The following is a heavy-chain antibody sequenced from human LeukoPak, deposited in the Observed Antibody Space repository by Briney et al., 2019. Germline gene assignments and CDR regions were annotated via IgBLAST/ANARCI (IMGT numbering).Heavy chain of an antibody. CDR1: GGSIRSYY. CDR3: ARHLRYCSSTSCREDAFDI. V-gene: IGHV4-59*08. CDR2: IYYIGNS. J-gene: IGHJ3*02. D-gene: IGHD2-2*01. Sequence: PSETLSLTCTVSGGSIRSYYWSWIRQPPGKGLEWIGYIYYIGNSNYNPSLKSRLTISVDTSKNQFSLKLSSVTAADTAVYYCARHLRYCSSTSCREDAFDIWGQGTMVTVSS.